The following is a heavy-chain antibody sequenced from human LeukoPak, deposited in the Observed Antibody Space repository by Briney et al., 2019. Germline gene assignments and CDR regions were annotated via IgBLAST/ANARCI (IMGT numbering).Heavy chain of an antibody. D-gene: IGHD6-19*01. CDR1: GGSFSGYY. CDR3: ATSRYSSIPFDY. J-gene: IGHJ4*02. Sequence: SETLSLTCAVYGGSFSGYYWSWIRQPPGKGLEWIGEINHSGSTNYNPSLKSRVTISVDTPKNQFSLKLSSVTAADTAVYYCATSRYSSIPFDYWGQGTLVTVSS. V-gene: IGHV4-34*01. CDR2: INHSGST.